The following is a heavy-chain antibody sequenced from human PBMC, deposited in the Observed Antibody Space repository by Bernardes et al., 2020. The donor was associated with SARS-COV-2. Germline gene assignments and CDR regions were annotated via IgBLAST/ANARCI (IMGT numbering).Heavy chain of an antibody. CDR1: GFTFDDYA. D-gene: IGHD4-17*01. Sequence: SLRLSCAASGFTFDDYAMHWVRQAPGKGLEWVSGISWNSGSIGCADSVKGRFTISRDNAKNSLYLQMNSLRAEDTALYYCAKEPVYDYGEKGAFDIWGQGTMVTVSS. J-gene: IGHJ3*02. CDR3: AKEPVYDYGEKGAFDI. CDR2: ISWNSGSI. V-gene: IGHV3-9*01.